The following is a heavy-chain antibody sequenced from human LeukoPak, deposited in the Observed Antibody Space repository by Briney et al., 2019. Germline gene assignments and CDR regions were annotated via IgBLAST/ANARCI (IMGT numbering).Heavy chain of an antibody. Sequence: SGGSLRLSCAASGFTFSSYSMNWVRQAPGKGLEWVSSISSSSSYIYYADSVKGRFTISRDNAKNSLYLQMNSLRAEDTAVFYCARVNPSSTSCYPFDYWGQGTLVTVSS. J-gene: IGHJ4*02. CDR1: GFTFSSYS. CDR3: ARVNPSSTSCYPFDY. V-gene: IGHV3-21*01. D-gene: IGHD2-2*01. CDR2: ISSSSSYI.